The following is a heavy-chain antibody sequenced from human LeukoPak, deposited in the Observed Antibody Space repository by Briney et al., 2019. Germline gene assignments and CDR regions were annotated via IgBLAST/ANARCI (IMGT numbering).Heavy chain of an antibody. D-gene: IGHD2-15*01. CDR2: IIPIFGTA. CDR1: GGTFSSYA. Sequence: GASVKASCKASGGTFSSYAISWVRQAPGQGLEWMGRIIPIFGTANYAQKFQGRVTITTDESTSTAYKELSSLRSEDTAVYYCASSAVVAAPGDFQHWGQGTLVTVSS. J-gene: IGHJ1*01. CDR3: ASSAVVAAPGDFQH. V-gene: IGHV1-69*05.